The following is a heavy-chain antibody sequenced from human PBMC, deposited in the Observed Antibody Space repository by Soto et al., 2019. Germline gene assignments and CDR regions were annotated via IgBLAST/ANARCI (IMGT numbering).Heavy chain of an antibody. CDR3: ARAQPRNNYYAMDV. V-gene: IGHV3-7*01. CDR1: GFSFRSYW. J-gene: IGHJ6*02. CDR2: INQDGSEK. Sequence: EVQLVESGGGLVQPGGSLRLSCVASGFSFRSYWMNWVRQAPGKGLEWVANINQDGSEKYYVDSVKGRFTFSRDNAKNSVYLQMNSLRVEDTAVYYCARAQPRNNYYAMDVWGQGTKVTVSS.